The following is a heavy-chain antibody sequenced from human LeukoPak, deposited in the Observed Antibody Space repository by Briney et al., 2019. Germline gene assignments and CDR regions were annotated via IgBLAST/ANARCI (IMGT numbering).Heavy chain of an antibody. CDR3: ARGIAVAGTPSWYYGMDV. Sequence: GSSVKVSCKASGGTFSSYTISWVRQAPGQGLEWMGGIIPILGITNYAQKFQGRVTITADKSTSTAYMELSSLRSEDTAAYYCARGIAVAGTPSWYYGMDVWGQGTTVTVSS. D-gene: IGHD6-19*01. J-gene: IGHJ6*02. CDR2: IIPILGIT. CDR1: GGTFSSYT. V-gene: IGHV1-69*02.